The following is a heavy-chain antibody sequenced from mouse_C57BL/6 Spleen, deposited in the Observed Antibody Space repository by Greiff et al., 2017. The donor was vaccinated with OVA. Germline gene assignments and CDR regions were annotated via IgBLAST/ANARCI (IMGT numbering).Heavy chain of an antibody. CDR2: ISDGGSYT. Sequence: EVKLQESGGGLVKPGGSLKLSCAASGFTFSSYAMSWVRQTPEKRLEWVATISDGGSYTYYPDNVKGRFTFSRDNAKNNLYLQMSHLKSEDTAMYYCARDNDGYDYWGQGTTLTVSS. V-gene: IGHV5-4*01. CDR3: ARDNDGYDY. CDR1: GFTFSSYA. D-gene: IGHD2-3*01. J-gene: IGHJ2*01.